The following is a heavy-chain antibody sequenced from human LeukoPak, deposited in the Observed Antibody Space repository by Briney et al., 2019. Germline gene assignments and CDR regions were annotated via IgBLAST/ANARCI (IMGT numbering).Heavy chain of an antibody. D-gene: IGHD4-17*01. CDR2: ISGSGGST. Sequence: GGSLRLSCAASGFTLSSYAMSWVRQAPGKGLGWVSAISGSGGSTYYADSVKGRFTISRDNSKNTLYLQMNSLRAEDTAVYYCARPRRYYFDYWGQGTLVTVSS. CDR1: GFTLSSYA. V-gene: IGHV3-23*01. CDR3: ARPRRYYFDY. J-gene: IGHJ4*02.